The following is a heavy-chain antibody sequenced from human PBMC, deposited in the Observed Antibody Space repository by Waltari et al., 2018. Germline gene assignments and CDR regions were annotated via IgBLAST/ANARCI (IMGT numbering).Heavy chain of an antibody. J-gene: IGHJ6*02. D-gene: IGHD2-21*01. V-gene: IGHV1-69*13. CDR2: IIPIFGTA. Sequence: QVQLVQSGAEVKKPGSSVKVSCKASGGTFSSYAISWVRQAPGQGLEWMGGIIPIFGTANYAQKFQGRVTITADESTSTAYMELSSLRSEDTAVYYCARAGAYCGGDCYNYYYYYGMDVWGQGTTVTVSS. CDR1: GGTFSSYA. CDR3: ARAGAYCGGDCYNYYYYYGMDV.